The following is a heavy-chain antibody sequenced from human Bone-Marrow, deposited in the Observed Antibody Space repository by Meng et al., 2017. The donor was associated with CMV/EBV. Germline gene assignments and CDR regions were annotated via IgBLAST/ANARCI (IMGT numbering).Heavy chain of an antibody. CDR1: GYTFTGYY. J-gene: IGHJ5*02. V-gene: IGHV1-2*02. CDR3: ARDRSSNYVNWFDP. D-gene: IGHD4-11*01. CDR2: INPNSGGT. Sequence: ASVKVSCKASGYTFTGYYMHWVRQAPGQGLEWMGWINPNSGGTNYAQKFQGRVTMTRDTSISTVYMELSSLRSEDTAVYYCARDRSSNYVNWFDPWGQGTLVTVSS.